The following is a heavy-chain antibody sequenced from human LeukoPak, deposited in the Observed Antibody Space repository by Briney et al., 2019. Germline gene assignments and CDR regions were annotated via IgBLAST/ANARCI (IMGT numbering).Heavy chain of an antibody. J-gene: IGHJ4*02. CDR3: ARGMSGSGTFQFDY. CDR2: INHSGST. CDR1: GGSISTYY. V-gene: IGHV4-34*01. Sequence: SETLSLTRTVSGGSISTYYWSWIRQPPGKGLEWIGEINHSGSTNYNPSLKSRVTISVDTSKNQFSLKLSSVTAADTAVYYCARGMSGSGTFQFDYWGQGTLVTVPS. D-gene: IGHD3-10*01.